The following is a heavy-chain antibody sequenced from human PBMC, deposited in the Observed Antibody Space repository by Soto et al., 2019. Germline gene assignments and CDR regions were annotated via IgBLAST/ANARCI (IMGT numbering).Heavy chain of an antibody. CDR3: ARESEDLTSNFDY. CDR1: GFTFSTYA. Sequence: GGSLRLSCAASGFTFSTYAMNWVRQAPGKGLEWVSSISSTTNYIYYGDSMKGRFTISRDNAKNSLYLEMNSLRAEDTAVYYCARESEDLTSNFDYWGQGTLVTVSS. V-gene: IGHV3-21*06. CDR2: ISSTTNYI. J-gene: IGHJ4*02.